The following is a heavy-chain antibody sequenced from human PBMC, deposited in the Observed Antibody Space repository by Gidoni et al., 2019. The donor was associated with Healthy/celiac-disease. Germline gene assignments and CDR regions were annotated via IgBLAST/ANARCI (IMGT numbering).Heavy chain of an antibody. V-gene: IGHV1-18*01. D-gene: IGHD5-18*01. CDR2: ISAYNGNT. CDR3: ARGRLWPRGDAFDI. CDR1: GYTFTSYG. Sequence: QVQLVQSGAEVKKPGASVKVSCKASGYTFTSYGISWVRQAPVPGLECMGWISAYNGNTNYAQNLQGRVTMTTATSTRTAYMELRSLRSDDTAVYYRARGRLWPRGDAFDIWGQGTMVTVSS. J-gene: IGHJ3*02.